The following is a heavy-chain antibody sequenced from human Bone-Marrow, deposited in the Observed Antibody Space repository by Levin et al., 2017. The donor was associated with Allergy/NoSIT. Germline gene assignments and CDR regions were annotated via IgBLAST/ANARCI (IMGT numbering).Heavy chain of an antibody. Sequence: SETLSLTCTVSGGSITSGDYYWSWIRQHPGTGLEWIGYIYNSASTFYSTSLKSRVTISGDTSNNQFSLKLSSVIAADTAVYYCARDRYCRGGSCNLCEFDYGGQGILVNVSS. D-gene: IGHD2-15*01. CDR3: ARDRYCRGGSCNLCEFDY. J-gene: IGHJ4*02. CDR2: IYNSAST. CDR1: GGSITSGDYY. V-gene: IGHV4-31*03.